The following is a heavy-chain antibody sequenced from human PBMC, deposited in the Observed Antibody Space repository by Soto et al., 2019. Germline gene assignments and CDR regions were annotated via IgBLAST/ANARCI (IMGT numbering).Heavy chain of an antibody. CDR1: GFTFSSYS. Sequence: ESGGGLVQPGGSLRLSCAASGFTFSSYSMNWVRQAPGKGLEWVSYISSSSSTIYYADSVKGRFTISRDNAKNSLYLQMNSLRDEDTAVYYCASLNYYDSSGYHLRYFDYWGQGTLVTVSS. CDR3: ASLNYYDSSGYHLRYFDY. V-gene: IGHV3-48*02. CDR2: ISSSSSTI. D-gene: IGHD3-22*01. J-gene: IGHJ4*02.